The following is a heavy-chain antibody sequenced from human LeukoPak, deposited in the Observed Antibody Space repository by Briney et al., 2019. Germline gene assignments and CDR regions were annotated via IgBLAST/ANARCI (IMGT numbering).Heavy chain of an antibody. Sequence: GGSLRLSCAASGFTFSSYSMNWVRQAPGKGLEWVSSISSSSSYIYYADSVKGRFTISRDNAKNSLYLQMNCLRAEDTAVYYCARDLYWDLYYFDYWGQGTLVTVSS. V-gene: IGHV3-21*01. CDR1: GFTFSSYS. CDR3: ARDLYWDLYYFDY. J-gene: IGHJ4*02. CDR2: ISSSSSYI. D-gene: IGHD1-26*01.